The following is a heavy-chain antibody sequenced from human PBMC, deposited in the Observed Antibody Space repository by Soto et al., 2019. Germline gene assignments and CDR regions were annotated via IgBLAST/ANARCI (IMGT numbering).Heavy chain of an antibody. CDR3: AKGDYYDSSSYYPLDY. D-gene: IGHD3-22*01. CDR2: INSDGSST. J-gene: IGHJ4*02. V-gene: IGHV3-74*01. Sequence: GGSLRLSCAASGFTFSSYWMHWVRQAPGKGLVWVSRINSDGSSTSYADSVKGRFTISRDNAKNTLYLQMNSLRAEDTAVYYCAKGDYYDSSSYYPLDYWGQGTLVTVSS. CDR1: GFTFSSYW.